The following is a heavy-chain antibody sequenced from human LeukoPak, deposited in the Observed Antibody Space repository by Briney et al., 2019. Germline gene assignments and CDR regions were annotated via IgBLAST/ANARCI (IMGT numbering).Heavy chain of an antibody. CDR2: ISSSGSTI. V-gene: IGHV3-48*03. J-gene: IGHJ6*04. D-gene: IGHD2-15*01. CDR3: ASLGYCSGGSCYKSESYYYYGMDV. CDR1: GFTFSSYE. Sequence: GGSLRLSRAASGFTFSSYEMNWVRQAPGKGLEWVSYISSSGSTIYYADSVKGRFTISRDNAKNSLYLQMNSLRAEDTAVYYCASLGYCSGGSCYKSESYYYYGMDVWGKGTTVTVSS.